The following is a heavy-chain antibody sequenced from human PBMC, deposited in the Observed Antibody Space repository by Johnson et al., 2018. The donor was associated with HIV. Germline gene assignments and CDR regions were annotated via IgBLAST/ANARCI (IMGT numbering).Heavy chain of an antibody. Sequence: VQVVESGGGLVKPGGSLRLSCAASGFTFSDYYMSWVRQAPGRGLEWVSIIYSGGSTYYADSVKGRFTFSRDNSKNTLYLQMNSLRAEDTAVYYCVGGSPDDAFDIWGQGTMVTVSS. V-gene: IGHV3-66*01. J-gene: IGHJ3*02. CDR2: IYSGGST. CDR1: GFTFSDYY. D-gene: IGHD3-16*01. CDR3: VGGSPDDAFDI.